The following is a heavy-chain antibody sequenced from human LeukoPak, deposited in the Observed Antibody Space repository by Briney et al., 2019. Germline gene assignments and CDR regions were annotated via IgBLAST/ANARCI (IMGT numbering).Heavy chain of an antibody. D-gene: IGHD5-12*01. CDR2: IRYDGSNK. CDR3: AKEQVVATTPLDY. V-gene: IGHV3-30*02. J-gene: IGHJ4*02. CDR1: GFTFSSYG. Sequence: PGGSLRLSCAASGFTFSSYGMHWVRQAPGKGLEWVAFIRYDGSNKYYADSVKGRFTISRDNSKNTLYLQMNSLRAEDTAVYYCAKEQVVATTPLDYWGQGTLVTVSS.